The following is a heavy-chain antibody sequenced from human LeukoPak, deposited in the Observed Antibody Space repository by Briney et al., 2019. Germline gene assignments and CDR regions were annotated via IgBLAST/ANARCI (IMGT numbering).Heavy chain of an antibody. CDR3: ARGSSSPRSWMGNAFDI. Sequence: ASVKVSCKASGYTFTSYGIRWVRQAPGQGLEWMGWISAYYGNTNYAQTLQGRVTMTTDTSTSTAYMELRSLRSDDTAVYYCARGSSSPRSWMGNAFDIWGQGTMVTVSS. J-gene: IGHJ3*02. D-gene: IGHD6-6*01. V-gene: IGHV1-18*01. CDR2: ISAYYGNT. CDR1: GYTFTSYG.